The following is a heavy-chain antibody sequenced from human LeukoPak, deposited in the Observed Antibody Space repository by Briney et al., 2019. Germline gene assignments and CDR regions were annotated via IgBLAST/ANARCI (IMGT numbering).Heavy chain of an antibody. CDR2: VSSNGGST. CDR1: GFTFSNYA. CDR3: VKDFSIAVAGRQNYYYYGMDV. D-gene: IGHD6-19*01. V-gene: IGHV3-64D*09. Sequence: PGGSLRLSCSASGFTFSNYAMHWVRQAPGKGLEYVSAVSSNGGSTYYADSVKGRFTISRDNSKNTLYLQMSSLRAEDTAVYYCVKDFSIAVAGRQNYYYYGMDVWGQGTTVTVSS. J-gene: IGHJ6*02.